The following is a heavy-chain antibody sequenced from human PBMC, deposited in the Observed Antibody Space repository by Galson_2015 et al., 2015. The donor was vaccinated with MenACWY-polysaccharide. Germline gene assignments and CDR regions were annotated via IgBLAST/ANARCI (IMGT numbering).Heavy chain of an antibody. CDR2: ISSSSAYT. J-gene: IGHJ4*02. CDR3: ATWITAHFDF. CDR1: GFTFSTYS. Sequence: SLRLSCAASGFTFSTYSMNWVRQAPGKGLEWVSYISSSSAYTYYADSVKGRFTISRDNTKRSLYLQMNSLRADDTGVYFCATWITAHFDFWGQGTPVTVSS. V-gene: IGHV3-21*01. D-gene: IGHD2-2*03.